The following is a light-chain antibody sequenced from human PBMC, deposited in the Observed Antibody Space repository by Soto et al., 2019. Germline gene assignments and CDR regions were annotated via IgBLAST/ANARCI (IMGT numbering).Light chain of an antibody. CDR1: QSVSNSY. CDR3: QQYGTSPWT. CDR2: GAS. V-gene: IGKV3-20*01. J-gene: IGKJ1*01. Sequence: EIVLTQSPGTLSLSPGERATLSCRASQSVSNSYLAWYQQKPGQAPRLLIYGASGRATGIPDRFSGSGSRTDFTLITTRLEPEDFAFYYCQQYGTSPWTFGQGTKVDIK.